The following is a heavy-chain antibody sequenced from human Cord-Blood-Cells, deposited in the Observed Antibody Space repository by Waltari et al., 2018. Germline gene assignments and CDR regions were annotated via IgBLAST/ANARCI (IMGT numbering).Heavy chain of an antibody. Sequence: QVQLVQSGAEVKKPGASVKVSRKASGYTFTSYDINWVRQATGQGLEWMGWMNPNSGNTGYAQKFQGRVTMTRNTSISTAYMELSSLRSEDTAVYYCLMWGDLHDAFDIWGQGTMVTVSS. CDR1: GYTFTSYD. D-gene: IGHD3-16*01. V-gene: IGHV1-8*01. CDR2: MNPNSGNT. CDR3: LMWGDLHDAFDI. J-gene: IGHJ3*02.